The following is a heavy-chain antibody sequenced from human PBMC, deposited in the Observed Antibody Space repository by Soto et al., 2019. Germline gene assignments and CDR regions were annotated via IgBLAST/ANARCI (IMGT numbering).Heavy chain of an antibody. D-gene: IGHD3-3*01. J-gene: IGHJ6*02. CDR2: IYYSGST. CDR3: ARDARPTIFGVGPYYYYGMDV. V-gene: IGHV4-61*01. CDR1: GGSVSSGSYY. Sequence: PSETLSLTCTVSGGSVSSGSYYWSWIRQPPGKGLEWIGYIYYSGSTNYNPSLKSRVTISVDTSKNQFSLKLSSVTAADTAVYYCARDARPTIFGVGPYYYYGMDVWGQGTTVTVSS.